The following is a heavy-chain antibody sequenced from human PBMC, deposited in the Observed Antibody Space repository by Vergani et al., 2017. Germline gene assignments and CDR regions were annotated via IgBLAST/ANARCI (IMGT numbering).Heavy chain of an antibody. CDR3: ARGITMVRGVIAA. D-gene: IGHD3-10*01. V-gene: IGHV3-21*01. J-gene: IGHJ5*02. Sequence: EVQLVESGGGLVKPGGSLRLSCAASGFTFSSYSMNWVRQAPGKGLEWVSSISSSSSYIYYADSVKGRFTISRDNAKNSLYLQMNSLRAEDTAVYYCARGITMVRGVIAAWGQGTLVTVSS. CDR1: GFTFSSYS. CDR2: ISSSSSYI.